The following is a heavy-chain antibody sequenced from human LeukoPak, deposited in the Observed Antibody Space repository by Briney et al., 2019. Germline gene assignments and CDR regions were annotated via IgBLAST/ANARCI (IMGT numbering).Heavy chain of an antibody. J-gene: IGHJ4*02. CDR2: TYYRSKWYN. V-gene: IGHV6-1*01. CDR1: GDSVSSNSAA. CDR3: ARDQITIFGVAQSVFDY. Sequence: SQTLSLTCAISGDSVSSNSAARNWIRQSPSRGLEWLGRTYYRSKWYNDYAVSVKSRITINPDTSKNQFSLQLNSVTPEDTAVYYCARDQITIFGVAQSVFDYWGQGTLVTVSS. D-gene: IGHD3-3*01.